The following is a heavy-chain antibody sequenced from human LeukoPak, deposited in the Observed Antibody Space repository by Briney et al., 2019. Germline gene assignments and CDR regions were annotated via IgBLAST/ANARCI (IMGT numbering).Heavy chain of an antibody. Sequence: SASVRLSRAASRFSFSHYALSWVRPAPAKGLEGVAASSGCDCSTYYAASVKGRFTISGDTSKNPLSLQMSCVRAEDTAVYYYAKWGDYDVLTCYDDSDFWVRGTLATVSS. V-gene: IGHV3-23*01. J-gene: IGHJ4*02. D-gene: IGHD3-9*01. CDR1: RFSFSHYA. CDR2: SSGCDCST. CDR3: AKWGDYDVLTCYDDSDF.